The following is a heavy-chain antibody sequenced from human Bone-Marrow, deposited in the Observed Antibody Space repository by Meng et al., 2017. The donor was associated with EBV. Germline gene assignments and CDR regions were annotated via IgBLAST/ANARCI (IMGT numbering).Heavy chain of an antibody. D-gene: IGHD1-26*01. CDR3: AREKYSGSYYVPA. Sequence: QVQLVEAGGGVVRPGGSLRRSCAASGFTFSDYYMSWIRQAPGKGLEWVSYISSSGSTIYYADSVKGRFTISRDNAKNSLYLQMNSLRAEDTAVYYCAREKYSGSYYVPAWGQGTMVTVSS. CDR1: GFTFSDYY. J-gene: IGHJ5*02. V-gene: IGHV3-11*01. CDR2: ISSSGSTI.